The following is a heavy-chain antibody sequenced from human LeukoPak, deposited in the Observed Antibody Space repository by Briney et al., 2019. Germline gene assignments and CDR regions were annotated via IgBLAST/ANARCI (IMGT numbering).Heavy chain of an antibody. V-gene: IGHV3-23*01. CDR3: AKKRWTYHDAIDS. CDR1: GFTQNA. Sequence: GGSLRLSCEASGFTQNAMGWVRQAPGKGLEWVASISRSGGNSHYADSVEGRFTISRDNSKNMLNLQMNSLRLEDTAVYFCAKKRWTYHDAIDSWGHGTMVIVSS. CDR2: ISRSGGNS. J-gene: IGHJ3*02. D-gene: IGHD5-24*01.